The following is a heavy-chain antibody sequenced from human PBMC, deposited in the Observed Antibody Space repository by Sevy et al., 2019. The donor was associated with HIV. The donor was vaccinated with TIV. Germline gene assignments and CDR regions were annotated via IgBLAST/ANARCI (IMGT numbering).Heavy chain of an antibody. D-gene: IGHD7-27*01. CDR2: IHYTGST. CDR3: ASHDWGREDF. V-gene: IGHV4-38-2*01. CDR1: GYSISSYYW. Sequence: SETLSLTCVVSGYSISSYYWSDWFRRPPGKGLEWIGAIHYTGSTHYTPSLKSRVTVSADTSKNQFSLRLSSMTAADTAVYYCASHDWGREDFWGQGTLVTVSS. J-gene: IGHJ4*02.